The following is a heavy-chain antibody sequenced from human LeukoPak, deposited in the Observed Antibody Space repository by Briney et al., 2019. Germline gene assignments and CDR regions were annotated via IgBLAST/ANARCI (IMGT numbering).Heavy chain of an antibody. CDR1: GGSFSGYY. J-gene: IGHJ4*02. Sequence: SETLSLTCAVYGGSFSGYYWSWIRQPPGKGLEWIGEINHSGSTNYNPSLKSRVTISVDTSKNQFSLKLSSVTAADTAVYYCATLSGYCSGGSCYAGDYWGQETLVTVSS. D-gene: IGHD2-15*01. V-gene: IGHV4-34*01. CDR2: INHSGST. CDR3: ATLSGYCSGGSCYAGDY.